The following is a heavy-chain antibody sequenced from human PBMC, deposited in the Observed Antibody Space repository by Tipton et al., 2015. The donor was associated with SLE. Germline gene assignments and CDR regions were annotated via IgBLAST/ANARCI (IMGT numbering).Heavy chain of an antibody. V-gene: IGHV4-30-2*05. D-gene: IGHD4-17*01. CDR1: GASFISGPYS. CDR3: AKDYNHDNADYN. J-gene: IGHJ4*02. Sequence: TLSLTCAVSGASFISGPYSWSWIRQTPGKGLEWIGYIYHSGNTYYNPSLESRVTISIDTSKNQFSLKLTSVTAADTAVYYCAKDYNHDNADYNWGQGTLVIVSS. CDR2: IYHSGNT.